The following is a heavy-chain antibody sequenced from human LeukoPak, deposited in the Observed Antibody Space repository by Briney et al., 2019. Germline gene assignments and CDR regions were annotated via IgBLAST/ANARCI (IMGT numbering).Heavy chain of an antibody. V-gene: IGHV5-51*01. Sequence: GESLKISCGGSGYSFTNYWIGWVRQMPGKGLEWMGIIYPGDSDTKYSPPFQGQVTISADKSISTAYLQWSSLKASDTAMYYCASARGYSGYDYRHDTFDIWGQGTMVTVSS. CDR2: IYPGDSDT. CDR3: ASARGYSGYDYRHDTFDI. D-gene: IGHD5-12*01. J-gene: IGHJ3*02. CDR1: GYSFTNYW.